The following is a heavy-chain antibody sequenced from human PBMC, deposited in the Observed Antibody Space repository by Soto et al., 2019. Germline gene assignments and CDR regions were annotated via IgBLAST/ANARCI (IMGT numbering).Heavy chain of an antibody. CDR1: GYTFTGYY. CDR3: ARLQLWPNYFDY. CDR2: INPNSGGT. D-gene: IGHD5-18*01. J-gene: IGHJ4*02. Sequence: ASVKVSCQTSGYTFTGYYMHWVRQAPGQGLEWMGWINPNSGGTNYAQKFQGWVTMTRDTSISTAYMELSRLRSDDTAVYYCARLQLWPNYFDYWGQGTLVTVSS. V-gene: IGHV1-2*04.